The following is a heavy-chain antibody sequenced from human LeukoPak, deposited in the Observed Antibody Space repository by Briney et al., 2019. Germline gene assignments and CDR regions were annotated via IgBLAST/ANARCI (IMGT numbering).Heavy chain of an antibody. J-gene: IGHJ3*02. CDR3: ARGQQLDAFDI. D-gene: IGHD6-13*01. CDR1: GFTFSSYA. CDR2: ISGSGGTA. Sequence: GGSLRLSCAASGFTFSSYAMIWVRQAPGKGLEWVSAISGSGGTANYADSVKGRFTISRDNSKNTLYLQVNSLRAGDTAVYYCARGQQLDAFDIWGQGTMVTVSS. V-gene: IGHV3-23*01.